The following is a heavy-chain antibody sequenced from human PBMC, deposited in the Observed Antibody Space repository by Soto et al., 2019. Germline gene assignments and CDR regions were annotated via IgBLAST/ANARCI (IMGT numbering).Heavy chain of an antibody. CDR1: GYSFTSYW. Sequence: PGESLKISCKGSGYSFTSYWIGWVRQMPGKGLEWMGIIYPGDSDTRYSPSFQGQVTISADKSISTAYLQWSSLKASDTAMYYCARHSQARFEYSSSSYYYYYYMDVWGKGTTVTVSS. D-gene: IGHD6-6*01. CDR2: IYPGDSDT. V-gene: IGHV5-51*01. CDR3: ARHSQARFEYSSSSYYYYYYMDV. J-gene: IGHJ6*03.